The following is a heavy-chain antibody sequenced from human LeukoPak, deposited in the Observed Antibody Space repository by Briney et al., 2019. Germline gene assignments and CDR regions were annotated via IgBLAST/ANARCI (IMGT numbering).Heavy chain of an antibody. V-gene: IGHV4-30-4*01. CDR2: IYYSGST. CDR3: ASSGITMVRALDYMDV. D-gene: IGHD3-10*01. Sequence: PSETLSLTCTVSGGSISSGDYYWSWIRQPPGKGLEWIGYIYYSGSTYYNPSLKSRVTISVDTSKNQFSLKLSSVTAADTAVYYCASSGITMVRALDYMDVWGKGTTVTVSS. J-gene: IGHJ6*03. CDR1: GGSISSGDYY.